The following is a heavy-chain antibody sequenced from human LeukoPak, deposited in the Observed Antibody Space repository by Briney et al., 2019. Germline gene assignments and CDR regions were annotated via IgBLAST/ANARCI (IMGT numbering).Heavy chain of an antibody. CDR2: IYSGGST. Sequence: GGSLRLSCAASGFTVSSNYMSWVRQAPGKGLEWVSVIYSGGSTYCADSVKGRFTISRDNSKNTLYLQMNSLRAEDTAVYYCARDDGRTPYYYYYYGMDVWGQGTTVTVSS. CDR3: ARDDGRTPYYYYYYGMDV. V-gene: IGHV3-66*01. CDR1: GFTVSSNY. J-gene: IGHJ6*02. D-gene: IGHD5-24*01.